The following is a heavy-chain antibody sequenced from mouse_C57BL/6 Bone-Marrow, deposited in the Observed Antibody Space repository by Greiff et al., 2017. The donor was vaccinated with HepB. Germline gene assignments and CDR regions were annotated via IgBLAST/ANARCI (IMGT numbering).Heavy chain of an antibody. CDR1: GFTFSNYW. V-gene: IGHV6-3*01. D-gene: IGHD5-5*01. CDR2: IRLKSDNYAT. CDR3: TEDYPKAWFAY. J-gene: IGHJ3*01. Sequence: EVNVVESGGGLVQPGGSMKLSCVASGFTFSNYWMNWVRQSPEKGLEWVAQIRLKSDNYATHYAESVKGRFTISRDDSKSSVYLQMNNLRAEDTGIYYCTEDYPKAWFAYWGQGTLVTVSA.